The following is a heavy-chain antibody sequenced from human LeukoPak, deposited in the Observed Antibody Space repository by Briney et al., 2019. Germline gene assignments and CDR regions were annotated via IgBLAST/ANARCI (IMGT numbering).Heavy chain of an antibody. V-gene: IGHV4-59*01. D-gene: IGHD3-10*01. CDR1: GGFISSYY. CDR2: IYYSGST. CDR3: ARVVGYGAGSYRTEYFQH. Sequence: SETLSLTCTVSGGFISSYYWSWIRQPPGRGLEWIGYIYYSGSTNYNPSLKSRVTISVDTSKNQFSLKLSSVTAADTAVYYCARVVGYGAGSYRTEYFQHWGQGTLVTVSS. J-gene: IGHJ1*01.